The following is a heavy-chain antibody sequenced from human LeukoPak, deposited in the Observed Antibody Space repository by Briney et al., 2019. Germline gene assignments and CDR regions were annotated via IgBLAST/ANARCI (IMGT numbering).Heavy chain of an antibody. D-gene: IGHD1-1*01. Sequence: SQTLSLTCAISGDSVSSTNAAWNWIRQSPSRGLEWLGRTYYRSKWYSDYAVSVRGRITINPDTSKDQFSLQVNSVTPEDTAVYYCARSRSPPIGTSYYYYLDVWDKGTTVTVSS. J-gene: IGHJ6*03. CDR1: GDSVSSTNAA. V-gene: IGHV6-1*01. CDR2: TYYRSKWYS. CDR3: ARSRSPPIGTSYYYYLDV.